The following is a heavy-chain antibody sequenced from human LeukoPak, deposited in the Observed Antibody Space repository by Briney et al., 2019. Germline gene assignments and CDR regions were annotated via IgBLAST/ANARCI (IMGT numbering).Heavy chain of an antibody. Sequence: SETLSLTCTVSGGSISGGGYYWSWIRQHPGKGLEWIGYIYYSGSTYYNPSLKSRVTISVDTSKNLFSLKLSSVTAADTAVYYCASLEGGDGYNSDYWGQGTLVTVSS. CDR1: GGSISGGGYY. D-gene: IGHD5-24*01. CDR2: IYYSGST. CDR3: ASLEGGDGYNSDY. J-gene: IGHJ4*02. V-gene: IGHV4-31*03.